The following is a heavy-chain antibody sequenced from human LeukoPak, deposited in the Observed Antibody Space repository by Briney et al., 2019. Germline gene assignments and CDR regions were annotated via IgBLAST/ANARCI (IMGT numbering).Heavy chain of an antibody. CDR2: IKQDGSEK. CDR3: ARDSGPYYDFWSGYFNNYYYGMDV. V-gene: IGHV3-7*01. J-gene: IGHJ6*02. D-gene: IGHD3-3*01. CDR1: GFTFSSYW. Sequence: TGGSLRLSCAASGFTFSSYWMSWVRQAPGKGLERVANIKQDGSEKYYVDSVKGRFTISRDNAKNSLYLQMNSLRAEDTAVYYCARDSGPYYDFWSGYFNNYYYGMDVWGQGTTVTVSS.